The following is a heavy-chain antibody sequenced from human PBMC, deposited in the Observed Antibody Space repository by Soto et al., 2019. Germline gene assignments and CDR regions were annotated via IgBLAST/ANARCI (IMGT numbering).Heavy chain of an antibody. D-gene: IGHD3-9*01. CDR2: IIPIFGTA. CDR3: ARDNAYYDILTGYPSRAFDI. J-gene: IGHJ3*02. Sequence: SVKVSCKASGGTFSSYAISWVRQAPGQGLEWMGGIIPIFGTANYAQKFQGRVTITADKSTSTAYMELSSLRSEDTAVYYCARDNAYYDILTGYPSRAFDIWGQGTMVT. CDR1: GGTFSSYA. V-gene: IGHV1-69*06.